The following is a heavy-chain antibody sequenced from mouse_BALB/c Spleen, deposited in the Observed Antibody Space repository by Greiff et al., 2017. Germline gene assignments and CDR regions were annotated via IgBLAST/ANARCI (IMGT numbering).Heavy chain of an antibody. V-gene: IGHV2-2*02. CDR2: IWSGGST. CDR1: GFSLTSYG. D-gene: IGHD2-3*01. J-gene: IGHJ2*01. Sequence: LQESGPGLVQPSQSLSITCTVSGFSLTSYGVHWVRQSPGKGLEWLGVIWSGGSTDYNAAFISRLSISKDNSKSQVFFKMNSLQANDTAIYYCARNTYDGYYHYFDYWGQGTTLTVSS. CDR3: ARNTYDGYYHYFDY.